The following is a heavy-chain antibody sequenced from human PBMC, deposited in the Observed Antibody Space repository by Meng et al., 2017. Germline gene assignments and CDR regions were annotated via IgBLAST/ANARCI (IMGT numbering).Heavy chain of an antibody. CDR2: IYYSGST. J-gene: IGHJ3*02. D-gene: IGHD3-16*01. CDR1: GGSVSSGSYY. CDR3: ARGGKRPLPGAFDI. Sequence: GSRRLSCTVSGGSVSSGSYYWSWIRQPPGKGLEWIGYIYYSGSTNYNPSLKSRVTISVDTSKNQFSLKLSSVTAADTAVYYCARGGKRPLPGAFDIWGQGTMVT. V-gene: IGHV4-61*01.